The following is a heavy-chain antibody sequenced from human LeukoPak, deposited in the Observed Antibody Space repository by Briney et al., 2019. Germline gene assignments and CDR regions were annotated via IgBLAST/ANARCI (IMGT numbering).Heavy chain of an antibody. Sequence: GGSLRLSCAASGFTFSSYEMNWVRQAPAKGLEWVSYISSSCSTIYYADSVKGRFTISRDNSKNKLYLQMHSLTDEETAAEYYPQAHYSFAFPWGQGSLVTVSS. CDR2: ISSSCSTI. CDR3: PQAHYSFAFP. CDR1: GFTFSSYE. D-gene: IGHD3-10*01. J-gene: IGHJ5*02. V-gene: IGHV3-48*03.